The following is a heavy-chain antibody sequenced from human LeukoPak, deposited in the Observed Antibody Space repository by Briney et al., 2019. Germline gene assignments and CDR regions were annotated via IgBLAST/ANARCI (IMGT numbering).Heavy chain of an antibody. V-gene: IGHV4-31*03. CDR2: IYYSGST. D-gene: IGHD5-18*01. CDR3: AREGGGLWLRRFDY. Sequence: SKTLSLTCTVSGGSISSGGYYWSWIRQHPGKGLEWIGYIYYSGSTYYNPSLKSRVTISVDTSKNQFSLKLSSVTAADTAVYYCAREGGGLWLRRFDYWGQGTLVTVSS. J-gene: IGHJ4*02. CDR1: GGSISSGGYY.